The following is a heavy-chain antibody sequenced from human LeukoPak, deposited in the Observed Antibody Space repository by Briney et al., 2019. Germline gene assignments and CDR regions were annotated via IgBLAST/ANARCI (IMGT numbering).Heavy chain of an antibody. Sequence: EWIGSIYHSGSTYYNPSLKSRVTISVDTSKNQFSLKLSSVTAADTAVYYCARYYYGPNAFDIWGQGTMVTVSS. CDR3: ARYYYGPNAFDI. D-gene: IGHD3-10*01. CDR2: IYHSGST. J-gene: IGHJ3*02. V-gene: IGHV4-38-2*01.